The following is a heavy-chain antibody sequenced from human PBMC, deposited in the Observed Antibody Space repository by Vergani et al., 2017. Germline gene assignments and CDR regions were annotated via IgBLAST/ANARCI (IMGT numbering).Heavy chain of an antibody. V-gene: IGHV3-11*01. J-gene: IGHJ6*03. CDR2: ISSSGNII. CDR3: ARRSLLMVYATPDYYYYYMDV. D-gene: IGHD2-8*01. Sequence: QVQLVESGGGLVKPGGSLRLYCAAYGFTFSDYYMSWIRQAPGKGLEWVSYISSSGNIIYYADSVKGRFTISRDNAKNSLFLQMNSLRAEDTAGYYCARRSLLMVYATPDYYYYYMDVWGKGTTVTVSS. CDR1: GFTFSDYY.